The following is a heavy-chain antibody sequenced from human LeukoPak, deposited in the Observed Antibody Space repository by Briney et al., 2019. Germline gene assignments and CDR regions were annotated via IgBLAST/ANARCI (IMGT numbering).Heavy chain of an antibody. CDR2: IIPILGIA. V-gene: IGHV1-69*02. Sequence: ASVKVSCKASGDTFSSYTISWVRQAPGQGLEWMGRIIPILGIANYAQKFQGRVTITADKSTSTAYMELSSLRSEDTAVYYCARGTYYDFWSSGFDYWGQGTLVTVSS. CDR1: GDTFSSYT. J-gene: IGHJ4*02. D-gene: IGHD3-3*01. CDR3: ARGTYYDFWSSGFDY.